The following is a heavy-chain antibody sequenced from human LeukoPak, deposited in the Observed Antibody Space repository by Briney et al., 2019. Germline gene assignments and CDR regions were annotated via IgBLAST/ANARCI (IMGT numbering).Heavy chain of an antibody. CDR3: ASGRKNYDFWSGYYYFDY. Sequence: SETLSLTCTVSGGSISSYYWSWIRQPPGKGLEWIGEINHSGSTNYNPSLTSRVTISVDTSKNQFSLKLSSVTAADTAVYYCASGRKNYDFWSGYYYFDYWGQGTLVTVSS. D-gene: IGHD3-3*01. J-gene: IGHJ4*02. CDR1: GGSISSYY. V-gene: IGHV4-34*01. CDR2: INHSGST.